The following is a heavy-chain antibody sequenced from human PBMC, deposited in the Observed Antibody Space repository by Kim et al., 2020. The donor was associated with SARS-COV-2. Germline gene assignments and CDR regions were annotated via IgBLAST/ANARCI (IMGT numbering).Heavy chain of an antibody. CDR1: GGSISSYY. CDR2: IYYSGST. CDR3: ARDRNKYCSGGSCQNWFDP. V-gene: IGHV4-59*01. D-gene: IGHD2-15*01. Sequence: SETLSLTCTVSGGSISSYYWSWIRQPPGKGLEWIGYIYYSGSTNYNPSLKSRVTISVDTSKNQFSLKLSSVTAADTAVYYCARDRNKYCSGGSCQNWFDPWGQGTLVTVSS. J-gene: IGHJ5*02.